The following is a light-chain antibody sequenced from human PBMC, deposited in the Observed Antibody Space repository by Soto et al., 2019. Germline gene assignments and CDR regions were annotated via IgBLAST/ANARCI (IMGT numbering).Light chain of an antibody. CDR2: EVN. CDR1: SSDVGGYNY. CDR3: SSYTRSSTWV. J-gene: IGLJ3*02. Sequence: QSALTQPASVSGSPGQSITISCTGTSSDVGGYNYVSWYQQHPDKAPKLMISEVNNRPSGVSNRFSGSKSGNTASLTISGLRAEDEADYYCSSYTRSSTWVFGGGTKVTVL. V-gene: IGLV2-14*01.